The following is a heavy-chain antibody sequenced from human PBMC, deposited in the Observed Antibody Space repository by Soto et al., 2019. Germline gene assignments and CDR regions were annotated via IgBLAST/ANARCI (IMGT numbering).Heavy chain of an antibody. J-gene: IGHJ2*01. CDR1: GFTFSSYG. CDR2: IWYDGSNK. D-gene: IGHD3-16*02. V-gene: IGHV3-33*01. Sequence: GGSLRLSCAASGFTFSSYGMHWVRQAPGKGLERVAVIWYDGSNKYYADSVNGRFTISRDNSKNTVCLQMSSLRAEDTAVYYCARDCDRGGGTYRWDFELWGRGT. CDR3: ARDCDRGGGTYRWDFEL.